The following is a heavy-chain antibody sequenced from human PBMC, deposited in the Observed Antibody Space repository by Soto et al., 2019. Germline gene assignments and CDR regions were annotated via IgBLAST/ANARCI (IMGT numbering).Heavy chain of an antibody. CDR2: INHSGST. CDR3: ARGPTYQGLSYYYYYYGMDV. D-gene: IGHD3-16*02. V-gene: IGHV4-34*01. Sequence: QVQLQQWGAGLLKPSETLSLTCADYGGSFSGYYWSWIRQPPGKGLEWIGEINHSGSTNYNPSLKSRVTISVDTSKNQFSLKLSSVTAADTAVYYCARGPTYQGLSYYYYYYGMDVWGQGTTVTVSS. CDR1: GGSFSGYY. J-gene: IGHJ6*02.